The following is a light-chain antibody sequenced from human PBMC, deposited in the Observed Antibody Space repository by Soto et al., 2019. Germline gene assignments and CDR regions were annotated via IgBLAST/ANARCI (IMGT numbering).Light chain of an antibody. J-gene: IGLJ2*01. Sequence: QSVLTQPPSASGSPGQSVTISCTGTSSDVGGYNYVSWYQQHPGKAPKLMIYEVSKRPSGVPDRFSGSKSGNTASLTVSGLQAEDEADYYCSSYAGSNKLVFGGGTKVT. CDR1: SSDVGGYNY. CDR3: SSYAGSNKLV. CDR2: EVS. V-gene: IGLV2-8*01.